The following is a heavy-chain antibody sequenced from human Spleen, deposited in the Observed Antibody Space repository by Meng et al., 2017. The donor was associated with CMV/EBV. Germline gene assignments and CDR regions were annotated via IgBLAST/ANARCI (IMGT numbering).Heavy chain of an antibody. V-gene: IGHV1-18*01. J-gene: IGHJ5*02. CDR3: ARDNYYDSSGPGDWFDP. CDR1: YTFTSYG. CDR2: ISAYNGNT. D-gene: IGHD3-22*01. Sequence: YTFTSYGISWVRQAPGQGLEWMGWISAYNGNTNYAQKLQGRVTMTTDTSTSTAYMELRSLRSDDTAVYYCARDNYYDSSGPGDWFDPWGQGTLVTVSS.